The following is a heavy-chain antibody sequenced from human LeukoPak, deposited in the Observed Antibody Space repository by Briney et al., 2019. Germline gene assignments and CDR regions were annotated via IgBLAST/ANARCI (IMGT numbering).Heavy chain of an antibody. CDR1: GFTFSSYG. V-gene: IGHV3-23*01. D-gene: IGHD3-10*01. Sequence: GGSLRLSCSASGFTFSSYGMHWVRQAPGKGLEWVSAISGSGGATHYADSVKGRFTISRDNSKSTLYLQLNSLTADDTAVFYCAKLLRAGRLLTISLDSWGQGTLVTVSS. CDR2: ISGSGGAT. CDR3: AKLLRAGRLLTISLDS. J-gene: IGHJ4*02.